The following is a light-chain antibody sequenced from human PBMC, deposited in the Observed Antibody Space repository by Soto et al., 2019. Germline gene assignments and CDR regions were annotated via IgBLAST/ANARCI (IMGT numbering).Light chain of an antibody. Sequence: EIVLTQSPATLSLSPGERATLSCRASQSISSFLAWYQQKPGQVPRVLIYDTSNRATGIPARFSGSGAGTDFTLSISSLAPEDFAVYYCQHRSNWPPGFGQGTRLEIK. V-gene: IGKV3-11*01. J-gene: IGKJ5*01. CDR1: QSISSF. CDR3: QHRSNWPPG. CDR2: DTS.